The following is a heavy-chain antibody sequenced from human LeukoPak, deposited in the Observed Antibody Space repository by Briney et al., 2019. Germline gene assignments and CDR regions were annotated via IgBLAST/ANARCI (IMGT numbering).Heavy chain of an antibody. J-gene: IGHJ3*02. V-gene: IGHV3-74*01. CDR1: GFTFSNYW. CDR2: INSDGSTT. Sequence: GGSLRLSCAASGFTFSNYWMHWVRQAPGKGLVWVSRINSDGSTTTYADSVKGRFTISRDNAKNTLYLQMNSLRAEDTAVYYCARAPPSSGYAYHFDIWGQGTMATVSS. D-gene: IGHD5-18*01. CDR3: ARAPPSSGYAYHFDI.